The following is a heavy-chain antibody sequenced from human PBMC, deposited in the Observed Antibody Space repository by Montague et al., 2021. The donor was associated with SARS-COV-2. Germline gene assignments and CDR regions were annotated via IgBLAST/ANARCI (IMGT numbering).Heavy chain of an antibody. CDR2: ISYSGST. Sequence: SETLSLTCTVPGGSISSYYWSWIRQPPGRGLQWIGYISYSGSTNYNPSLKSRVTISVDTSKNQFSLKLSSVTAADTAVYYCARVRYYGSGTSLGMDVWGQGTTVTVSS. CDR1: GGSISSYY. CDR3: ARVRYYGSGTSLGMDV. D-gene: IGHD3-10*01. V-gene: IGHV4-59*12. J-gene: IGHJ6*02.